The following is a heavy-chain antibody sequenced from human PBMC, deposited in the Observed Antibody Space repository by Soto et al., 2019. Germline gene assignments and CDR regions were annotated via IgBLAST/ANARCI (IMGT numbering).Heavy chain of an antibody. CDR1: GGSISSYY. D-gene: IGHD5-18*01. Sequence: SETLSLTCTVSGGSISSYYWSWIRQPPGKGLEWIGYIYYSGSTNYNPSLKSRVTISVDTSKNQFSLKLSSVTAADTAVYYCASGYSYGYFFDYWGQGTLVTVSS. CDR3: ASGYSYGYFFDY. CDR2: IYYSGST. V-gene: IGHV4-59*01. J-gene: IGHJ4*02.